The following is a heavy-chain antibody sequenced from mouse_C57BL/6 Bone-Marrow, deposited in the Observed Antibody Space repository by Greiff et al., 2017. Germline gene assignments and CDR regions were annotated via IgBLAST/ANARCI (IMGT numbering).Heavy chain of an antibody. J-gene: IGHJ2*01. CDR2: ISDGGSYT. CDR1: GFTFSSYA. Sequence: EVQGVESGGGLVKPGGSLKLSCAASGFTFSSYAMPWVRQTPEKRLEWVATISDGGSYTYYPDNVKGRFTISRDNTKNSRYLQMSHLKSEDTAMYYCARVGYYWGQGTTLTVSS. CDR3: ARVGYY. V-gene: IGHV5-4*01.